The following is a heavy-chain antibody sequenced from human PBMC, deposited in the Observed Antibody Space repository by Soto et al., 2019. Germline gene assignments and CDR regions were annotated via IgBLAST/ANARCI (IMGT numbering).Heavy chain of an antibody. D-gene: IGHD2-2*02. CDR2: ISYDGSNK. Sequence: WGSLRLSCAASGFAFISYGIHFFRHSPFKWLEWVAVISYDGSNKYYADSVKGRFTISRDNSKNTLYLQMNSLRAEDTAVYYCAKNRREGVVPAAIRDYYYGMDVWGQGTTVTVSS. J-gene: IGHJ6*02. CDR1: GFAFISYG. V-gene: IGHV3-30*18. CDR3: AKNRREGVVPAAIRDYYYGMDV.